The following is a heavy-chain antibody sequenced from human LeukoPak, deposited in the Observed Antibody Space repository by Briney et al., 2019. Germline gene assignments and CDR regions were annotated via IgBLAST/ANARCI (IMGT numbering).Heavy chain of an antibody. Sequence: ASVKVSCKASGYTFTSYGISWVRQATGQGLEWMGWMNPNSGNTGYAQKFQGRVTITRNTSISTAYMELSSLRSEDTAVYYCARVKNGGYSGYDFDYWGQGTLVTVSS. CDR2: MNPNSGNT. D-gene: IGHD5-12*01. CDR1: GYTFTSYG. CDR3: ARVKNGGYSGYDFDY. V-gene: IGHV1-8*01. J-gene: IGHJ4*02.